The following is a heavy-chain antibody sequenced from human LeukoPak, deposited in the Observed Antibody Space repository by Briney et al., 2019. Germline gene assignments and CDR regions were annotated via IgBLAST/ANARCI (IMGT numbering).Heavy chain of an antibody. V-gene: IGHV1-46*01. J-gene: IGHJ4*02. D-gene: IGHD5-24*01. Sequence: ASVKVSCKASGYTFTSYYMHWVRQAPGQGLEWMGIINPSGGSTSYAQKFQGRVTMTRDMSTSTVYMELSSLRAEDTAVYYCVRDRIGYKYFDFWGQGVQVTVSS. CDR1: GYTFTSYY. CDR3: VRDRIGYKYFDF. CDR2: INPSGGST.